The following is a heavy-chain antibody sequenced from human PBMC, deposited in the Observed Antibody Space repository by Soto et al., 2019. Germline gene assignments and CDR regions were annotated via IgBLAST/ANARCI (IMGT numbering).Heavy chain of an antibody. Sequence: GSLRLSCAASGFTFSSYSMSWVRQAPGKGLEWVSAISGSGDKTYYADSVKGRFTISRDNSKNTLYLQMNSLRAEDTAVYYCARSRITGTTWSFDKWGQGTLVTVSS. CDR3: ARSRITGTTWSFDK. D-gene: IGHD1-20*01. J-gene: IGHJ4*02. CDR1: GFTFSSYS. CDR2: ISGSGDKT. V-gene: IGHV3-23*01.